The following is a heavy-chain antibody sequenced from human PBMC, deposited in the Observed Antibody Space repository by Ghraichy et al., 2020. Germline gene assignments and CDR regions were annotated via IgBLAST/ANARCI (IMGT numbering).Heavy chain of an antibody. CDR3: ARSVLAALDY. D-gene: IGHD6-6*01. CDR2: ISSNGGST. V-gene: IGHV3-64*01. Sequence: GGSLRLSCAASGFTFSSYAMHWVRQAPGKGLEYVSAISSNGGSTYYANSVKGRFTISRDNSKNTLYLQMGSLRAEDMAVYYCARSVLAALDYWGQGTLVTVSS. J-gene: IGHJ4*02. CDR1: GFTFSSYA.